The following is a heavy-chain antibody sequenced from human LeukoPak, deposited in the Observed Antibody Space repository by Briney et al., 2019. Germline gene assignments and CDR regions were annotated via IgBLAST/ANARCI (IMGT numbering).Heavy chain of an antibody. V-gene: IGHV3-74*01. CDR1: GFSFRTYW. CDR2: INGDGSDT. D-gene: IGHD4-11*01. J-gene: IGHJ4*02. CDR3: VRDNYGVDY. Sequence: PGGSLRLSCAASGFSFRTYWMQWVRQAPGKGLMWVSHINGDGSDTTYADSVKGRFTISRDNAKNTLYLQMNSLSAEDTAVYYCVRDNYGVDYWGQGTLVTVSS.